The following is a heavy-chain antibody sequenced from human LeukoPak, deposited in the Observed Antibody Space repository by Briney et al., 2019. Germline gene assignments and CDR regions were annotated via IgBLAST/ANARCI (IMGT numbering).Heavy chain of an antibody. J-gene: IGHJ4*02. CDR2: IYYSGSA. V-gene: IGHV4-59*01. CDR3: ARSVAGKSSLAFDS. Sequence: PSETLSLTCSVSGGSIRNYFCSWIRQPPGKGLEWIGYIYYSGSAHYNPSLKSRVTISVDTSKNQFSLNLNSVTPADTVMYYCARSVAGKSSLAFDSWGQGTLVIVSS. CDR1: GGSIRNYF. D-gene: IGHD6-19*01.